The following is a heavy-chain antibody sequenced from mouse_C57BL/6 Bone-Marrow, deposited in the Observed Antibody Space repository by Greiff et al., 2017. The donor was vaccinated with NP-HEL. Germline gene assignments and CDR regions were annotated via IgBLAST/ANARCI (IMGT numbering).Heavy chain of an antibody. CDR3: ARYPLYYDYGYYAMDY. J-gene: IGHJ4*01. D-gene: IGHD2-4*01. Sequence: EVKVVESGGGLVQPGGSLSLSCAASGFTFTDYYMSWVRQPPGKALEWLGFIRNKANGYTTEYSASVKGRFTISRDNSQSILYLQMNALRAEDSATYYCARYPLYYDYGYYAMDYWGQGTSVTVSS. CDR1: GFTFTDYY. CDR2: IRNKANGYTT. V-gene: IGHV7-3*01.